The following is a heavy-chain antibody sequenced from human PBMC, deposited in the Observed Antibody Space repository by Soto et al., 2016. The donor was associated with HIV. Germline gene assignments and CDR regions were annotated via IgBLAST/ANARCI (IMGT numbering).Heavy chain of an antibody. CDR3: AREKAQSGSFDF. V-gene: IGHV4-59*01. CDR2: VYYNGNT. D-gene: IGHD3-10*01. Sequence: QVQLQESGPGLVKPSETLSLTCTVSGGSLSTYFWTWIRQPPGKGLEWIGYVYYNGNTNYNPSLESRVTISVDTSKNQLSLKLSSVAPADTAVYFCAREKAQSGSFDFWGQGNPGHRLL. J-gene: IGHJ4*02. CDR1: GGSLSTYF.